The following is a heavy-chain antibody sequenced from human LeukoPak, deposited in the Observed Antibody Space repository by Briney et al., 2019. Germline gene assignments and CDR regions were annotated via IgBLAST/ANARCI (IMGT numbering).Heavy chain of an antibody. CDR3: ARELDLYNWNYGGGYYFDY. V-gene: IGHV3-11*04. CDR1: GFTFSDYY. CDR2: ISSSGSTI. Sequence: GGSLRLSCAASGFTFSDYYMSWIRQAPGKGLEWVSYISSSGSTIYYADSVKGRFTISRDSAKNSLYLQMNSLRAEDTAVYYCARELDLYNWNYGGGYYFDYWGQGTLVTVSS. J-gene: IGHJ4*02. D-gene: IGHD1-7*01.